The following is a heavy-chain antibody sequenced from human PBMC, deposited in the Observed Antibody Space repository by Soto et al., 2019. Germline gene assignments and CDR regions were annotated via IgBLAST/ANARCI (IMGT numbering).Heavy chain of an antibody. CDR1: GFTFSSYG. J-gene: IGHJ4*02. Sequence: GGSLRLSCAASGFTFSSYGMHWVRQAPGKGLEWVAVISYDGSNKYYADSVKGRFTISRDSSKNTLYLQMNSLRAEDTAVYYCAKGPSYGYWGQGTLVTVSS. CDR3: AKGPSYGY. D-gene: IGHD2-8*01. CDR2: ISYDGSNK. V-gene: IGHV3-30*18.